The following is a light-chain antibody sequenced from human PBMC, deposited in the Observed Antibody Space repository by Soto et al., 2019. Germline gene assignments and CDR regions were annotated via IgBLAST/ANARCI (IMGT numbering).Light chain of an antibody. V-gene: IGLV2-14*03. CDR1: GSDVGGYNF. CDR3: CSYASSSTRVI. CDR2: DVN. Sequence: SALTQPASVSGSPGQSITISCTGTGSDVGGYNFVSWYQQHPGKAPKLMIYDVNIRPSGVSNRFSGSKSGNTASLTISGLQAEDEAEYYCCSYASSSTRVIFGGGTKVTVL. J-gene: IGLJ2*01.